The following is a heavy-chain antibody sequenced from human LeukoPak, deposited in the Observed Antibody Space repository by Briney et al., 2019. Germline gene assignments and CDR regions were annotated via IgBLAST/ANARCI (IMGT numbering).Heavy chain of an antibody. CDR2: INPNDGDT. CDR3: ARANFLYCSSSTCLFDY. D-gene: IGHD2-2*01. V-gene: IGHV1-2*02. Sequence: ASVKVSCKASGYTFTDYYMHWVRQPPGQGFEWVGWINPNDGDTNYAQKFQGRVTMTRDTSISTAHMEVSRLRSDDTAVYYCARANFLYCSSSTCLFDYWGQGTLVTVSS. CDR1: GYTFTDYY. J-gene: IGHJ4*02.